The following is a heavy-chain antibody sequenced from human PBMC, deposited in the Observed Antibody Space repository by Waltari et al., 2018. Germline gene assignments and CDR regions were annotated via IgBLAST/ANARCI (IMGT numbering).Heavy chain of an antibody. CDR3: ARERAYYDFWSGYPEYFQY. CDR2: IIPTVGIA. D-gene: IGHD3-3*01. J-gene: IGHJ1*01. CDR1: GGTFSSYT. Sequence: QVQPVQSGAEVKKPGSSVRVSCKASGGTFSSYTVSWVRQAPGQGLEWMGRIIPTVGIADYEQNFQGRGTITADKSTTTVYLELSSLRSEDTAVYYCARERAYYDFWSGYPEYFQYWGQGTLVTVSS. V-gene: IGHV1-69*04.